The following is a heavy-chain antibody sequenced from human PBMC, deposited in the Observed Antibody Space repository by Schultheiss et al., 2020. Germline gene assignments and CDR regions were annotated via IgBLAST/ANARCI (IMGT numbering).Heavy chain of an antibody. J-gene: IGHJ3*02. CDR1: GFSLSTRGMC. CDR2: IDWDDDK. Sequence: SGPTLVKPTQTLTLTCTFSGFSLSTRGMCVSWIRQPPGKALEWLARIDWDDDKFYSTSLRTRLTISKDTSKNQVVLTMTSMDPVDTATYYCARAHGGYCSGGSCYRHAFDIWGQGTMVTVSS. D-gene: IGHD2-15*01. CDR3: ARAHGGYCSGGSCYRHAFDI. V-gene: IGHV2-70*17.